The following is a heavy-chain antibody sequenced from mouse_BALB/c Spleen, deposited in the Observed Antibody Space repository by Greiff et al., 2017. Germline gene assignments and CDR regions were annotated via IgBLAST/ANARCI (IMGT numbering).Heavy chain of an antibody. J-gene: IGHJ3*01. CDR3: ARDHGYTAWFAY. CDR2: ISYDGSN. D-gene: IGHD2-2*01. CDR1: GYSITSGYY. Sequence: VQLKESGPGLVKPSQSLSLTCSVTGYSITSGYYWNWIRQFPGNKLEWMGYISYDGSNNYNPSLKNRISITRDTSKNQFFLKLNSVTTEDTATYYCARDHGYTAWFAYWGQGTLVTVSA. V-gene: IGHV3-6*02.